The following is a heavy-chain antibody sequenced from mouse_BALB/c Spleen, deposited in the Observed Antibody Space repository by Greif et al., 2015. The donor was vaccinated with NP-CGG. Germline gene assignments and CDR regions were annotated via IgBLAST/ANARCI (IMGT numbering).Heavy chain of an antibody. CDR3: AGIQLRPYAMDC. D-gene: IGHD1-1*01. CDR2: ILPGSGST. J-gene: IGHJ4*01. V-gene: IGHV1-9*01. Sequence: QVQLQQSGAELMKPGASVKISCKATGYTFSSYWIEWVKQRPGHGLEWIGEILPGSGSTNYNEKFKGKATFTADTSSNTAYMQPSSLTSEDSAVYYCAGIQLRPYAMDCWGQGTSVTVSS. CDR1: GYTFSSYW.